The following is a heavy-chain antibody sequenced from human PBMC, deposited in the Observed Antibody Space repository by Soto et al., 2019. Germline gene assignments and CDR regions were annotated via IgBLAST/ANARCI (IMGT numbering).Heavy chain of an antibody. D-gene: IGHD3-16*01. CDR2: IYESGST. J-gene: IGHJ2*01. V-gene: IGHV4-30-2*01. CDR3: AGGRTGGGYFDL. CDR1: GGSISSGGYA. Sequence: QLQLQESGSGLVKPSQTLSLTCAVSGGSISSGGYAWSWIRQPPGKGLEWIGYIYESGSTYYNPSLKSRVTISVDRSKNQFSLKLSSVTAADTAVYYCAGGRTGGGYFDLWGRGTLVTVSS.